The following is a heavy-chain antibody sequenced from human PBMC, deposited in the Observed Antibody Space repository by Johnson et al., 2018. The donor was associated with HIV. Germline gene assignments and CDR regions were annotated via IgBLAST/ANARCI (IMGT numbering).Heavy chain of an antibody. CDR2: ISYDGSNK. Sequence: QVQLVESGGGVVQPGRSLRLSCAASGFTFSSYAMHWVRQAPGKGLEWVAVISYDGSNKYYGDSVKGRFTISRDTSKNTLYLQMNSLRAEDTAVYYCARGHGRDSSGPHCAFDIWGQGTMVTVSS. D-gene: IGHD3-22*01. CDR3: ARGHGRDSSGPHCAFDI. CDR1: GFTFSSYA. J-gene: IGHJ3*02. V-gene: IGHV3-30*04.